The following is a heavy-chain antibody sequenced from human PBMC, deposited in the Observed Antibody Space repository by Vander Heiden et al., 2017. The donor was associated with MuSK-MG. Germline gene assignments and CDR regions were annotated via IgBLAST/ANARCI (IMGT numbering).Heavy chain of an antibody. CDR3: ARAPLFASGYYYYYGMDV. CDR1: GYTFPSYG. D-gene: IGHD3-3*01. J-gene: IGHJ6*02. CDR2: ISAYNGNT. Sequence: QVQLVQSGAEVKKPGASVKVSCKASGYTFPSYGISWVRQAPGQGLEGMGWISAYNGNTNYAQKLQGRVTMTTDTSTSTAYMELRSLRSDDTAVYYCARAPLFASGYYYYYGMDVWGQGTTVTVSS. V-gene: IGHV1-18*01.